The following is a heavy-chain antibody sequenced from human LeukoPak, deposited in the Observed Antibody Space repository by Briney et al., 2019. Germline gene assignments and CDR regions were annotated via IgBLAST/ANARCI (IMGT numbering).Heavy chain of an antibody. J-gene: IGHJ4*02. D-gene: IGHD3-22*01. CDR2: ISGSGGST. Sequence: GGSLRLSCEASGFTFSIYTMSWVRQAPGKGLEWVSAISGSGGSTYYAASVKGRFTISRDFSKNTVFLHMNSLRAGDTAMYYCARGDDSGYYDYFDYWGQGALVTVSS. CDR1: GFTFSIYT. V-gene: IGHV3-23*01. CDR3: ARGDDSGYYDYFDY.